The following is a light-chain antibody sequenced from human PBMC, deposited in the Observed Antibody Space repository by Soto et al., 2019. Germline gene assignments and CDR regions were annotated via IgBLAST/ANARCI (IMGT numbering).Light chain of an antibody. V-gene: IGKV4-1*01. CDR1: QSVLYNSNNKNY. J-gene: IGKJ3*01. Sequence: DIVMTQSPDSLAVSLGERATINCKSSQSVLYNSNNKNYLAWYQQKPGQPPKLLIYWASTRESGVPDRFSGSGSETDFTLTISSLQAEDVAVYYCQQHYSTPFTFGPGTKVDIK. CDR3: QQHYSTPFT. CDR2: WAS.